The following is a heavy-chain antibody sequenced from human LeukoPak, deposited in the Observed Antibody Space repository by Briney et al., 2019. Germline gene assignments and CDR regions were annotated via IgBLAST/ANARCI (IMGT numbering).Heavy chain of an antibody. CDR3: ARDVGYCSSTSCSRGDY. V-gene: IGHV1-46*01. CDR1: GYTFTSYY. D-gene: IGHD2-2*01. CDR2: INPSGGST. Sequence: ASVKVSCKASGYTFTSYYMHWVRQAPGQGLEWMGIINPSGGSTSYAQKFQGRVTMTTDTSTTTAYMELRSLRSDDTAVYYCARDVGYCSSTSCSRGDYWGQGTLVTVSS. J-gene: IGHJ4*02.